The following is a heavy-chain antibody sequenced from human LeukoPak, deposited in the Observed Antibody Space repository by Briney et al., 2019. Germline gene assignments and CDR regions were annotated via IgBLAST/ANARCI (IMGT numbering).Heavy chain of an antibody. V-gene: IGHV5-51*01. J-gene: IGHJ4*02. Sequence: GESLKISCKGSGYSFTSYWIGWVRQMPGKGLEWMGIIYPGDSDTRYSPSFQGQVTISADKSISTAYLQWSSLKASDTAMYHRARPYSSSWYYFDYWGQGTLVTVSS. CDR3: ARPYSSSWYYFDY. CDR2: IYPGDSDT. D-gene: IGHD6-13*01. CDR1: GYSFTSYW.